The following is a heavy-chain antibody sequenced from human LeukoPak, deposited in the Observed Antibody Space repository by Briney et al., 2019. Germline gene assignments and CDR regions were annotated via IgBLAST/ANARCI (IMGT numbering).Heavy chain of an antibody. CDR3: AKISAVNYDILTGYPRQENTFDY. J-gene: IGHJ4*02. D-gene: IGHD3-9*01. Sequence: LGRSLRLSCAASGFTFSSYGMHWVRQAPGKGLEWVAVIWYDGSNKYYADSVKGRFTISRDNSKNTLYLQMNSLRAEDTAVYYCAKISAVNYDILTGYPRQENTFDYWGQGTLVTVSS. CDR1: GFTFSSYG. V-gene: IGHV3-33*06. CDR2: IWYDGSNK.